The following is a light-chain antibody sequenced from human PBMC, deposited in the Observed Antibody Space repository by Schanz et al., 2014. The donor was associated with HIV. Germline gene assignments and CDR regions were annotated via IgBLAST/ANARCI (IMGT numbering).Light chain of an antibody. J-gene: IGKJ3*01. V-gene: IGKV3-11*01. CDR2: DAS. Sequence: EIVLTQSPGTLSLSPGERATLSCRASQSVTNSYLAWYQQKPGQAPRLLIYDASNRATGIPARFSGSGSGTDFTLTISSLEPEDFAVYYCQQRSNWPPGVTFGPGTKVDIK. CDR1: QSVTNSY. CDR3: QQRSNWPPGVT.